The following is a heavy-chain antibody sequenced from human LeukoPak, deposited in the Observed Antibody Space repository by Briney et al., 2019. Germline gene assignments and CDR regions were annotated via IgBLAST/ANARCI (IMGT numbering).Heavy chain of an antibody. CDR2: ITNDGSST. V-gene: IGHV3-74*01. D-gene: IGHD3-22*01. J-gene: IGHJ4*02. CDR3: ARGYYYDSSGYYLDY. CDR1: GLTFSSHW. Sequence: PGGSLRLSCEASGLTFSSHWMHWVRQAPGKGLVWVSRITNDGSSTTYADSVKGRFTISRDNAKNMLYLQVNSLRAEDTAVYYCARGYYYDSSGYYLDYWGQGTLVTVSS.